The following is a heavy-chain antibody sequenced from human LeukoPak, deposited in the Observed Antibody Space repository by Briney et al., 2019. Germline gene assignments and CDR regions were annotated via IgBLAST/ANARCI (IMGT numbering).Heavy chain of an antibody. V-gene: IGHV4-59*08. CDR2: IYYSGST. CDR1: GGSISSYY. CDR3: ARHGPDSSGWGLHYLDY. D-gene: IGHD3-22*01. Sequence: ETPSLTCTVSGGSISSYYGSWIRQPPGKGLEWIGYIYYSGSTDNNPSLNSRVTISVDTSRNQFSLKLTSVTAADTAVYYCARHGPDSSGWGLHYLDYWG. J-gene: IGHJ4*01.